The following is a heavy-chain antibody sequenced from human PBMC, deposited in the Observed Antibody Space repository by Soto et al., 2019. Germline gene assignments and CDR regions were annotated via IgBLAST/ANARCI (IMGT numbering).Heavy chain of an antibody. Sequence: HPGGSLRLSCAASGFTFSSYWMSWVRQAPGKGLEWVANIKQDGSEKYYVDSVKGRFTISRDNAKNSLYLQMTSLRAEDTAVYYCARGGYSSSWYPYYYYGMDVWGQETTVTSP. CDR1: GFTFSSYW. J-gene: IGHJ6*02. D-gene: IGHD6-13*01. V-gene: IGHV3-7*03. CDR3: ARGGYSSSWYPYYYYGMDV. CDR2: IKQDGSEK.